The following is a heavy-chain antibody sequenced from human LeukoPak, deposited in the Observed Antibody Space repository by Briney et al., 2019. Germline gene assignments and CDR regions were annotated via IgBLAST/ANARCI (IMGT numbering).Heavy chain of an antibody. Sequence: SVRVSCKASGGTFISYAISWVRQAPGQGLEWMGGIIPIFGTANYAQKFQGRVTITADESTSTAYMELSSLRSEDTAVYYCARDSGSYSDFDYWGQGTLVTVSS. V-gene: IGHV1-69*13. CDR2: IIPIFGTA. CDR3: ARDSGSYSDFDY. CDR1: GGTFISYA. D-gene: IGHD1-26*01. J-gene: IGHJ4*02.